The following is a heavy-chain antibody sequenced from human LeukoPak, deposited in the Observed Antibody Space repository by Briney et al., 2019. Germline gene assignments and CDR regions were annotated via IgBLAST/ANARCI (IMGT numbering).Heavy chain of an antibody. CDR1: GFIFSSYA. CDR2: ISGSGGST. CDR3: AKDSGSYYYFDY. Sequence: GASLRLSCAASGFIFSSYAMSWVRQAPGKGLEWVSAISGSGGSTYYADSVKGRFTISRDNSKNTLYLQMNSLRAEDTAVYYCAKDSGSYYYFDYWGQGTLVTVSS. V-gene: IGHV3-23*01. D-gene: IGHD1-26*01. J-gene: IGHJ4*02.